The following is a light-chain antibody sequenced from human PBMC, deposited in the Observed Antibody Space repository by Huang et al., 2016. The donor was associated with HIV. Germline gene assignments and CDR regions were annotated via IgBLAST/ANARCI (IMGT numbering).Light chain of an antibody. CDR2: DAS. CDR3: QHYTKLPPSLT. Sequence: DIQMTQSLSSLSASVGDRLTITCQASQDITNYLNWYQQKPGKAPKLRIYDASNLETGVPSRFSGSGSGTDFTFTISSLQPEDVATYYCQHYTKLPPSLTFGGGTKVEIK. CDR1: QDITNY. J-gene: IGKJ4*01. V-gene: IGKV1-33*01.